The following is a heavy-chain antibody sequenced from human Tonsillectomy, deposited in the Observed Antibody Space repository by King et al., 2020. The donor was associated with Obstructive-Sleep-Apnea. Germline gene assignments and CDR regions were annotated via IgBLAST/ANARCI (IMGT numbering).Heavy chain of an antibody. D-gene: IGHD6-13*01. Sequence: VQLVESGGGLVQPGGSLRLSCAASGFTFSSYDMHWVRQATGKGLEWVSGIGTAGDTYYPGSVKGRFTISRENAKNSLYLQINSLRAGETAVYYCARACLAYSSSWYIGYWGQGPLVSVYS. J-gene: IGHJ4*02. CDR3: ARACLAYSSSWYIGY. CDR1: GFTFSSYD. V-gene: IGHV3-13*01. CDR2: IGTAGDT.